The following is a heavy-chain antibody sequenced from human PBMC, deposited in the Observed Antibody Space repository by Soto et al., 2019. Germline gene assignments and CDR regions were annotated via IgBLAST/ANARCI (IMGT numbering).Heavy chain of an antibody. J-gene: IGHJ3*02. CDR2: IYPGDSDT. CDR3: ASPLYGSGSRDGFDM. D-gene: IGHD3-10*01. CDR1: GYSFTTYW. V-gene: IGHV5-51*01. Sequence: EVQLVQSGAEVKEPGESLKISCEASGYSFTTYWIGWVRQMPGKGLEWMGIIYPGDSDTRYNPSFQGQVTISADKSISTAYLQWSSLKASDTAMYYCASPLYGSGSRDGFDMRGQGTMVTVSS.